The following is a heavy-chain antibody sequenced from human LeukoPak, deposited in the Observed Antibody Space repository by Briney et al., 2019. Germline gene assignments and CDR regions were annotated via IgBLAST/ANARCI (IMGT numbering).Heavy chain of an antibody. CDR1: GFTFSSYS. CDR3: AGEADYGGSSGYDY. V-gene: IGHV3-48*01. D-gene: IGHD4-23*01. CDR2: ISSSSSTI. Sequence: GGSLRLSCAASGFTFSSYSMNWVRQAPGKGLEWVSYISSSSSTIYYADSVKGRFTISRDNAKNSLYLQMNSLRAEDTAVYYCAGEADYGGSSGYDYWGQGTLVTVSS. J-gene: IGHJ4*02.